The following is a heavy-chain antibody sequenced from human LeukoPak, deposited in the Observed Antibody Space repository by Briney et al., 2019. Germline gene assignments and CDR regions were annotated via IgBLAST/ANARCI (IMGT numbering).Heavy chain of an antibody. V-gene: IGHV3-23*01. CDR1: GFPFSNYA. D-gene: IGHD3-22*01. CDR3: AKRGVVIRVILVGFHKEAYYFDS. J-gene: IGHJ4*02. CDR2: LRGDGDT. Sequence: GGSLRLSCAASGFPFSNYAMSWVRQAPARGLEWVSSLRGDGDTFYADSVKGRFTISRDNPKNTLYLQMNSLRAEDTAVYFCAKRGVVIRVILVGFHKEAYYFDSWGQGALVTVSS.